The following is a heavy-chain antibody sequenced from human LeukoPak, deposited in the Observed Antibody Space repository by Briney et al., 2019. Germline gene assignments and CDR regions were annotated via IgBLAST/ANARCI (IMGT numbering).Heavy chain of an antibody. J-gene: IGHJ4*02. CDR2: IKQDGSEK. V-gene: IGHV3-7*01. Sequence: GGSLRLSCAASGFMFSRYWMSWVRQAPGKGLECVANIKQDGSEKHYVDSVKGRFTISRDNAKNSLYLQMNSLRAEDTAVYYCARLLVYNSGGEAFDHWGQGTLVTVSS. CDR3: ARLLVYNSGGEAFDH. CDR1: GFMFSRYW. D-gene: IGHD1-20*01.